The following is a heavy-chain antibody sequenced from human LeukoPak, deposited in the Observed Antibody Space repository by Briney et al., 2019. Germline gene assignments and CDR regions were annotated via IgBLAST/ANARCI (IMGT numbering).Heavy chain of an antibody. CDR2: IYYSGST. J-gene: IGHJ4*02. CDR1: GGSISSYY. CDR3: ARGSYDFWSGLYYFDY. D-gene: IGHD3-3*01. V-gene: IGHV4-59*01. Sequence: PSETLSLTCTVSGGSISSYYWSWIRQPPGKGLEWIGYIYYSGSTNYNPSLKSRVTISVDTSKNQFSLKLSSVTAADTAVYYCARGSYDFWSGLYYFDYWGQGTLVTVSS.